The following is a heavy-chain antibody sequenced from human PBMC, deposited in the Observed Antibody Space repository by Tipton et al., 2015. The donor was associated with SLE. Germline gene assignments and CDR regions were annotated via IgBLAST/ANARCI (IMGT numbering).Heavy chain of an antibody. J-gene: IGHJ4*02. CDR1: GGSFSGYY. D-gene: IGHD6-6*01. Sequence: TLSLTCAVYGGSFSGYYWSWIRQPPGKGLEWIGEIHHSGSTNYNPSLRSRVTISVDTSKNQFSLKLRSVTAADTALYFCARLAGRRFPFDSWGQGTLVTVSS. CDR3: ARLAGRRFPFDS. CDR2: IHHSGST. V-gene: IGHV4-34*01.